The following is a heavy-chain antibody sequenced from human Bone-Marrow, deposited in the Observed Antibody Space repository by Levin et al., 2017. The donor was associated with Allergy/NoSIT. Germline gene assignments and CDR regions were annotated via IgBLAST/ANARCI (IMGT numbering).Heavy chain of an antibody. V-gene: IGHV3-64D*06. J-gene: IGHJ4*02. CDR2: ISSNGGST. Sequence: GGSLRLSCSASGFTFSSYAMHWVRQAPGKGLEYVSAISSNGGSTYYADSVKGRFTISRDNSKNTLYLQMSSLRAEDTAVYYCVKLPQDYCSGGSCYSPNDYWGQGTLVTVSS. D-gene: IGHD2-15*01. CDR3: VKLPQDYCSGGSCYSPNDY. CDR1: GFTFSSYA.